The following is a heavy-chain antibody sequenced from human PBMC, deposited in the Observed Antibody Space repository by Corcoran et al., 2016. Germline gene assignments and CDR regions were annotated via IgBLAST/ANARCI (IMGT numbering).Heavy chain of an antibody. D-gene: IGHD3-10*01. J-gene: IGHJ4*02. CDR3: ATRGSLDY. CDR2: IYPGDSDT. CDR1: GYSFTSYW. Sequence: EVQLVQTGAEVKKPGESLKISCKGSGYSFTSYWIGWGRQRPGKGLEWMGIIYPGDSDTRYSPSFHGQGTITADKSISTAYLQWSSLKASDTAMYYCATRGSLDYWGQGTLVTVSS. V-gene: IGHV5-51*01.